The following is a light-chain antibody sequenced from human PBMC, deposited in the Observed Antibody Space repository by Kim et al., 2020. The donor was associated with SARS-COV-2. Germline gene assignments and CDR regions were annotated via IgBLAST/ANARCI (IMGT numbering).Light chain of an antibody. CDR2: EAS. J-gene: IGKJ1*01. CDR1: QSVTTW. Sequence: ASVGDRVTITCRASQSVTTWLAWYQQKPGQAPKLLIYEASGLQNGVPPRFSGSGSGTEFALTISSLQPEDFATYYCQQYDAYPRTFGQGTKVDIK. V-gene: IGKV1-5*03. CDR3: QQYDAYPRT.